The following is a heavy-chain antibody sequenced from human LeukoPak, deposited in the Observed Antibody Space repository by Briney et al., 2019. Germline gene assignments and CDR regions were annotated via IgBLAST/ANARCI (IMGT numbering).Heavy chain of an antibody. CDR3: ARVGAKVYASDYYYYMDV. CDR2: IHTSGST. D-gene: IGHD2-8*01. Sequence: SETLSLTCTVSGGSISSYYWSWIRQPAGKGLEWIGRIHTSGSTNHNPSLKGRVTMSVDTSKNQFSLKLSSVTAADTAVYYCARVGAKVYASDYYYYMDVWGKGTTVTVSS. J-gene: IGHJ6*03. V-gene: IGHV4-4*07. CDR1: GGSISSYY.